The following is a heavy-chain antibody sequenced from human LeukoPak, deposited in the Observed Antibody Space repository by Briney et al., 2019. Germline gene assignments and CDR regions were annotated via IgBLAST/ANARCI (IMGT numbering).Heavy chain of an antibody. CDR3: ARGRLIVVPAFDI. J-gene: IGHJ3*02. Sequence: GASVKVSCKASGYTFTGYYMHWVRQAPGQGLEWMGWISAYNGNTNYAQKLQGRVTMTTDTSTSTAYMELRSLRSDDTAVYYCARGRLIVVPAFDIWGQGTMVTVSS. D-gene: IGHD2-2*01. V-gene: IGHV1-18*04. CDR1: GYTFTGYY. CDR2: ISAYNGNT.